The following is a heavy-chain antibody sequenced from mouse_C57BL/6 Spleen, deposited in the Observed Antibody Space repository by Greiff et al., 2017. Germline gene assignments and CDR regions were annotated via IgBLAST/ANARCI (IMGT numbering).Heavy chain of an antibody. CDR3: ARPTMYYFDY. D-gene: IGHD2-10*01. V-gene: IGHV1-69*01. Sequence: QVQLQQPGAELVMPGASVKLSCKASGYTFTSYWMHWVKQRPGQGLEWIGEIDPSDSYTNYNQKFKGKSTLTLDKSSSTAYMQLSSLTSEDSAVYYGARPTMYYFDYWGQGTTLTVSS. CDR2: IDPSDSYT. J-gene: IGHJ2*01. CDR1: GYTFTSYW.